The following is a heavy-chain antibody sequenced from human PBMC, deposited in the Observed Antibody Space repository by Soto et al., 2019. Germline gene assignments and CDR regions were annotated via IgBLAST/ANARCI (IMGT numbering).Heavy chain of an antibody. D-gene: IGHD3-22*01. V-gene: IGHV3-48*03. CDR1: GFTFSSYE. Sequence: GGPLRLSCAASGFTFSSYEMNWVRQAPGKGLEWVSYISSSGNTIYYADSVKGRFTISRDDAKNSLYLQMNSLRAEDTAVYYCARNYYSDSNAYYVAFDYWGQGTLVTVSS. CDR3: ARNYYSDSNAYYVAFDY. CDR2: ISSSGNTI. J-gene: IGHJ4*02.